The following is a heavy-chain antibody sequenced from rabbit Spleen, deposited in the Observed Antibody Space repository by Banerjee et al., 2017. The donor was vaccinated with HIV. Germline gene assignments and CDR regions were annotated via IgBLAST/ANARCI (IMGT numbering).Heavy chain of an antibody. J-gene: IGHJ4*01. D-gene: IGHD4-1*01. CDR1: GFDFSHYG. V-gene: IGHV1S47*01. Sequence: QEQLVESGGGLVQPGGSLELSCKASGFDFSHYGLSWVRQAPGKGLEWIGYIDPIFGRTYYASWVNGRFTISSHNAQNTLYLQLNSLTAADTATYFCARDLAGVIGWNFNLWGPGTLVTVS. CDR3: ARDLAGVIGWNFNL. CDR2: IDPIFGRT.